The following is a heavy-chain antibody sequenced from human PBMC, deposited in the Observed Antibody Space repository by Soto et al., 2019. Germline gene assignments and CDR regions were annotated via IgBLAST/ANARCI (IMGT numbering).Heavy chain of an antibody. D-gene: IGHD3-16*02. CDR3: TSSYDYIWGSYRYPPN. J-gene: IGHJ4*02. CDR1: GFTFGDYA. CDR2: IRSKAYGGTT. Sequence: GGSLRLSCTASGFTFGDYAMSWFRQAPGKGLEWVGFIRSKAYGGTTEYAASVKGRFTISRDDSKSIAYLQMNSLKTEDTAVYYCTSSYDYIWGSYRYPPNWGQGTLVTVSS. V-gene: IGHV3-49*03.